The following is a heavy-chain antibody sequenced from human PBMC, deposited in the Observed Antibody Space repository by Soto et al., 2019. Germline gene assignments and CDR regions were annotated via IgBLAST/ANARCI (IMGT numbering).Heavy chain of an antibody. CDR2: ISSNGGST. CDR3: VNATESQYYDILTGYYYFDY. J-gene: IGHJ4*02. CDR1: GFTFSSYA. D-gene: IGHD3-9*01. Sequence: GGSLRLSCSASGFTFSSYAMHWVRQAPGKGLEYVSAISSNGGSTYYADSVKGRFTISRDNSKNTLYLQMSSLRAEDTAVYYCVNATESQYYDILTGYYYFDYWGQGTLVTVSS. V-gene: IGHV3-64D*09.